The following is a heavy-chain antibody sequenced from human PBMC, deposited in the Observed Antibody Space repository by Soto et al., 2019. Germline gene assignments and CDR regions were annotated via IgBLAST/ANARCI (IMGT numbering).Heavy chain of an antibody. D-gene: IGHD2-2*02. CDR1: GYIFTSYW. J-gene: IGHJ6*02. CDR3: ARQAYCSSTSCYTGRDYYYGMDV. V-gene: IGHV5-51*01. CDR2: IYPGDSDT. Sequence: GESLKISCKGSGYIFTSYWIGWVRQMPGKGLEWMGIIYPGDSDTRYSPSFQGQVTISADKSIGTAYLQWSSLKASDTAMYYCARQAYCSSTSCYTGRDYYYGMDVWGQGTTVTVSS.